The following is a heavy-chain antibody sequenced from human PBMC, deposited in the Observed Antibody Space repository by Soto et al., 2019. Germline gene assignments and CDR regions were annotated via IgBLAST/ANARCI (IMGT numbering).Heavy chain of an antibody. CDR2: IYHSGST. V-gene: IGHV4-30-2*01. D-gene: IGHD4-17*01. J-gene: IGHJ4*02. CDR1: GGSISSGGYS. CDR3: ARASTTVTTLDY. Sequence: QLQLQESGSGLVKPSQTLSLTCAVSGGSISSGGYSWSWIRQPPGKGLEWIGYIYHSGSTYYNPSLKSRVTLAVDRSKNRFSLKLSSVTAADTAVYYCARASTTVTTLDYWGQGILVTVSS.